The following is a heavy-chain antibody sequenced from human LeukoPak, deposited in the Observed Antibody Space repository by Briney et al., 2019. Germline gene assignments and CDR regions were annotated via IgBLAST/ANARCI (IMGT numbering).Heavy chain of an antibody. CDR1: GDSVSSNSAA. CDR3: AREPKSGDYDSSGYYGGSFDY. D-gene: IGHD3-22*01. Sequence: SQTLSLTCAISGDSVSSNSAAWNWIRQSPSRGLEWLGRTYYRSKWYNDYAVSVKSRITINPDTSKNQFSLQLNSVTPEDTAVYYCAREPKSGDYDSSGYYGGSFDYWGQGTLVTVSS. J-gene: IGHJ4*02. V-gene: IGHV6-1*01. CDR2: TYYRSKWYN.